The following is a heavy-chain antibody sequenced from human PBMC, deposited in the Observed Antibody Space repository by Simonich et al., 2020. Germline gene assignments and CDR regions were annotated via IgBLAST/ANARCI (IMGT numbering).Heavy chain of an antibody. J-gene: IGHJ4*02. CDR3: ARDHDYGDYYFDY. V-gene: IGHV3-30*07. D-gene: IGHD4-17*01. CDR1: GFTFSGYA. CDR2: RSYDGSNK. Sequence: QVQLVESGGGVVQPGRSLRLSCAASGFTFSGYAMHWVRQAPGKGLEWVEVRSYDGSNKYYADSVKGRFTISRDNSKNTLYLQRNSLRAEDTAVYYCARDHDYGDYYFDYWGQGTLVTVSS.